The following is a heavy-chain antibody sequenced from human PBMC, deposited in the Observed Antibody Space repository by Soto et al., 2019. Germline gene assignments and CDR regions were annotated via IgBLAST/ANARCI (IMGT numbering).Heavy chain of an antibody. J-gene: IGHJ4*02. CDR1: GYTLTSYG. V-gene: IGHV1-18*01. D-gene: IGHD5-12*01. Sequence: QVQLVQSGAEVKKPGASVKVSCKASGYTLTSYGITWVRQAPGQGLEWMAWISAYNGNTNYAQNLQVRVTITTVTSTSTAYMELSSLRTDDTAVYYCARERGYSGYDFDYWGQGTLVTVSS. CDR3: ARERGYSGYDFDY. CDR2: ISAYNGNT.